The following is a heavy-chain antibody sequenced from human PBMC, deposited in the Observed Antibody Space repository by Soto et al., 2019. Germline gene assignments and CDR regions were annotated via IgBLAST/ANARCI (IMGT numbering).Heavy chain of an antibody. CDR1: GYTFTAHY. J-gene: IGHJ4*02. Sequence: ASVKVSCKASGYTFTAHYMNWVRQDPGQGLEWMGWINPNSGDTKYVEKFQGRVTMTRDTSISTAYMELSSLRSDDTAVYYCASVNSGSYHHGLCDYWGQGALGTVSS. D-gene: IGHD1-26*01. CDR2: INPNSGDT. V-gene: IGHV1-2*02. CDR3: ASVNSGSYHHGLCDY.